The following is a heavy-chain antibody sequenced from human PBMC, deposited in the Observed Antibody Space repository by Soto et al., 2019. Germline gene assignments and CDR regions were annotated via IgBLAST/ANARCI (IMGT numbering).Heavy chain of an antibody. CDR1: GFTFSSYG. Sequence: QVQLVESGGGVVQPGRSLRLSCAASGFTFSSYGMHWVRQAPGKGLEWVAVIWYDGSNKYYADSVKGRFTSSRDNSKNTLYMQKNSLRAEDTAVYYCARDPGPSMQIWLDYWGQGTLVTVSS. V-gene: IGHV3-33*01. D-gene: IGHD5-18*01. CDR2: IWYDGSNK. CDR3: ARDPGPSMQIWLDY. J-gene: IGHJ4*02.